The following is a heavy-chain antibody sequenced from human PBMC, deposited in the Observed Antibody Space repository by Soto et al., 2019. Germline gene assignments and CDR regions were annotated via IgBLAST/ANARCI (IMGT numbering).Heavy chain of an antibody. CDR1: GFTFSNYN. Sequence: PGGPLRLFCAASGFTFSNYNMNLIRQAQGKGLEWVSSISSSSSTIYYADSVKGRFTIPRDNAKNSLYLQMNSLRDEDTAVYYCASRYYYDSSGYYYPYYYWGQGTLVTVSS. CDR2: ISSSSSTI. D-gene: IGHD3-22*01. V-gene: IGHV3-48*02. CDR3: ASRYYYDSSGYYYPYYY. J-gene: IGHJ4*02.